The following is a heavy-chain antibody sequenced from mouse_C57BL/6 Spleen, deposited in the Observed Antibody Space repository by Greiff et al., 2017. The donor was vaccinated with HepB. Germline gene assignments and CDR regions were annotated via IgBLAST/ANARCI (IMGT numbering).Heavy chain of an antibody. CDR2: ISSGSSTI. CDR1: GFTFSDYG. J-gene: IGHJ4*01. Sequence: EVKLVESGGGLVKPGGSLKLSCAASGFTFSDYGMHWVRQAPEKGLEWVAYISSGSSTIYYADTVKGRLTISRDNAKNTLFLQMTSLRSEDTAMYYCAREWDDAMDYWGQGTSVTVSS. V-gene: IGHV5-17*01. D-gene: IGHD4-1*01. CDR3: AREWDDAMDY.